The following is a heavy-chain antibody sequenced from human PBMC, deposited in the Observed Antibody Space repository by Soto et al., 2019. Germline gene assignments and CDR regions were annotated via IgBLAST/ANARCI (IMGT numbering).Heavy chain of an antibody. J-gene: IGHJ4*02. Sequence: EVQLVESGGGLVKPGGSLRLSCAASGFTFSSYSMNWVRQAPGKGLEWVSSISSSSSYIYYAESVKGRFTISRDNAKNSLYLQMNSLRAEDTAVYYCARDFSGVAAAGTPDYWGQTTLVTVSS. CDR2: ISSSSSYI. D-gene: IGHD6-13*01. V-gene: IGHV3-21*01. CDR3: ARDFSGVAAAGTPDY. CDR1: GFTFSSYS.